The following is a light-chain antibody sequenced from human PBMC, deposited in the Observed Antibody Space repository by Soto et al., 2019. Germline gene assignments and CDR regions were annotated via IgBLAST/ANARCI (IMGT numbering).Light chain of an antibody. J-gene: IGKJ4*01. CDR3: HQSYSIPLT. CDR1: QPVKGY. V-gene: IGKV1-39*01. CDR2: SIS. Sequence: DIPMTQSPSSLSASVGDRVTITCRASQPVKGYLNWYQHKPGKPPRLLLYSISTLQTGVPSRFSGSGSGTEFTLTISSLQAEDFATYYCHQSYSIPLTFGGGTKVDIK.